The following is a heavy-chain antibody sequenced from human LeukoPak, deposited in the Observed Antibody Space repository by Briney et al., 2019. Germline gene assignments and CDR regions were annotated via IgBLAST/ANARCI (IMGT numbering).Heavy chain of an antibody. CDR2: IYYSGNT. CDR1: GVSISSSNSY. V-gene: IGHV4-39*01. D-gene: IGHD3/OR15-3a*01. J-gene: IGHJ4*02. CDR3: ARQTGSGLFILP. Sequence: SETLSLTCTVSGVSISSSNSYWGWIRQPPGKGLEWIGSIYYSGNTYYNASLKSQVSISIDTSKNQFSLRLTSVTAADTSVYYCARQTGSGLFILPGGQGTLVTVSS.